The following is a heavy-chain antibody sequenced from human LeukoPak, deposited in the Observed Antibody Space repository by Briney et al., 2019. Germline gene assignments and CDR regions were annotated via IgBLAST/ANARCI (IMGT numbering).Heavy chain of an antibody. J-gene: IGHJ4*02. CDR1: GGTFSSYA. V-gene: IGHV1-69*05. CDR2: IIPIFGTA. CDR3: ARSHTIFGVVFFDY. D-gene: IGHD3-3*01. Sequence: GSSVKVSCKASGGTFSSYAISWVRQAPGQGLEWMGGIIPIFGTANYAQKFQGRVTITTDESTSTAYMEPSSLRSEDTAVYYCARSHTIFGVVFFDYWGQGPLVTVSS.